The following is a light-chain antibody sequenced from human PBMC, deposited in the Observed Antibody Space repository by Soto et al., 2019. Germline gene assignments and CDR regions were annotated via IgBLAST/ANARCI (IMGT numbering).Light chain of an antibody. V-gene: IGKV3-11*01. CDR2: DAS. J-gene: IGKJ5*01. Sequence: IVLTQSPVTLSLSPGDRATLSCRASQSVSSYLAWYQQKPGQAPRLLIYDASNRATGIPARFSGGGSGTDFTLTISSLEPEDFAVYYCQQRSNWPITFGQGTRLEIK. CDR1: QSVSSY. CDR3: QQRSNWPIT.